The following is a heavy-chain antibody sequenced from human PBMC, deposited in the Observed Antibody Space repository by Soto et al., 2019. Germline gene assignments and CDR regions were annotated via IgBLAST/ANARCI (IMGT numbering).Heavy chain of an antibody. J-gene: IGHJ5*02. Sequence: SETLSLTCTVSGGSISPYYWSWIRQPPGKGLEWIGYVYYSGSTNYNPSLESRVTISVDTSKNQFSLKLTSVTAADTAVYYCAREVICSSTSCPNWFDPWGQGTLVTVSS. CDR1: GGSISPYY. V-gene: IGHV4-59*01. CDR3: AREVICSSTSCPNWFDP. CDR2: VYYSGST. D-gene: IGHD2-2*01.